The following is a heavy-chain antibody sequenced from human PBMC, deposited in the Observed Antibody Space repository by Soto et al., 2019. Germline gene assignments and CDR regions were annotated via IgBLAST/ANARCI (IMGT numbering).Heavy chain of an antibody. V-gene: IGHV3-53*01. J-gene: IGHJ4*02. CDR3: ARARGYYDSSGYSGYYFGY. Sequence: PGGSLRLSCAASGFTVSSNHMNWVRQAPGKGLEWVSVIYSGGSTYYADSVKGRFTISRDNSKNTLYLQMNSLRAEDTAVFYCARARGYYDSSGYSGYYFGYWGQGTLVTVSS. D-gene: IGHD3-22*01. CDR1: GFTVSSNH. CDR2: IYSGGST.